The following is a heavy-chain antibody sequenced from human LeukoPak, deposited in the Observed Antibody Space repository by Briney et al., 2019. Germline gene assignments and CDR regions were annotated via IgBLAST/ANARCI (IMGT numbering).Heavy chain of an antibody. V-gene: IGHV1-2*02. J-gene: IGHJ5*02. CDR2: INPNSGGT. CDR1: GYTFTGYY. CDR3: AREWDAYGGYRYNWFDP. D-gene: IGHD4-23*01. Sequence: GASVKVSCKASGYTFTGYYMHWVRQAPGQGLEWMGWINPNSGGTNYAQKFQDRVTMTRDTSITTAYMELSRLRSDDAAVYYCAREWDAYGGYRYNWFDPWGQGTLVTVSS.